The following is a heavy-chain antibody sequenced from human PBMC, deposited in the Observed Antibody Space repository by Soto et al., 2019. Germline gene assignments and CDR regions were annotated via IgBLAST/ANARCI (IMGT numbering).Heavy chain of an antibody. CDR3: VRDGTKALRDWFDP. D-gene: IGHD1-1*01. CDR1: GASISGYY. V-gene: IGHV4-4*07. J-gene: IGHJ5*02. CDR2: IYATGTT. Sequence: SETLSLTCTVSGASISGYYWSWIRKSAGKGLEWIGRIYATGTTDYNPSLKSRVMMSVDTSKKQFSLKLRSVTAADTAVYYCVRDGTKALRDWFDPWGQGISVTVSS.